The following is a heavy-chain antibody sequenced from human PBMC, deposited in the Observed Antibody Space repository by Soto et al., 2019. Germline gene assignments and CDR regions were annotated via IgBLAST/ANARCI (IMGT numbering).Heavy chain of an antibody. V-gene: IGHV3-48*02. Sequence: QLVESGGGLVQPGGSLRLSCAASGFTFSDYPMNWVRQAPGKGLEWFSSIRTISSAIYFADSVRGRFTISRDNARNSLYLQMTSLRDEDTAVYYCARETPSFDSWGQGTLVTVSS. J-gene: IGHJ4*02. D-gene: IGHD2-15*01. CDR2: IRTISSAI. CDR1: GFTFSDYP. CDR3: ARETPSFDS.